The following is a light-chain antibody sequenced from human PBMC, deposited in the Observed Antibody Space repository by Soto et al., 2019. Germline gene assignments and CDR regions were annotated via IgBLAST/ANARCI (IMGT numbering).Light chain of an antibody. Sequence: EIVVTQSPGTLSLSPGERATLSCRASQSVSSSYLAWYQQKPGQAPRLLIYGASSRATGIPDRFSGSGSGTDFTLTISRLEPEDFAVYYCHQYGSSPVYTFGQATKLEIK. V-gene: IGKV3-20*01. J-gene: IGKJ2*01. CDR2: GAS. CDR3: HQYGSSPVYT. CDR1: QSVSSSY.